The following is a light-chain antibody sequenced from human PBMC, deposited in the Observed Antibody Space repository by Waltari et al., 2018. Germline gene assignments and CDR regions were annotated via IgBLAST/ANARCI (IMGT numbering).Light chain of an antibody. V-gene: IGLV2-14*03. Sequence: QSALTQPASVSGSPGQSLTVSCTGISNDVGIHNFVSWYQHHPGKAPKVVIYDVSYRPSGVSDHFSGSKSGNTASLTISGLQAEDEADYYCSSYTSNNAVFGGGTKLTVL. CDR2: DVS. CDR3: SSYTSNNAV. CDR1: SNDVGIHNF. J-gene: IGLJ3*02.